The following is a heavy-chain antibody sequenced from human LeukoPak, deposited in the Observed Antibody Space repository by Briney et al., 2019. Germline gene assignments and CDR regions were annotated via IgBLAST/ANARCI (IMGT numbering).Heavy chain of an antibody. D-gene: IGHD5-24*01. CDR2: IRSKANSYAT. CDR1: GFTFSGSA. CDR3: TRPKDGYHNWFDP. Sequence: GRSLRLSCAASGFTFSGSAMHWVRQASGKGLEWVGRIRSKANSYATAYAASVKGRFTISRDDSKNTAYLQMNSLKTEDTAVYYCTRPKDGYHNWFDPWGQGTLVTVSS. V-gene: IGHV3-73*01. J-gene: IGHJ5*02.